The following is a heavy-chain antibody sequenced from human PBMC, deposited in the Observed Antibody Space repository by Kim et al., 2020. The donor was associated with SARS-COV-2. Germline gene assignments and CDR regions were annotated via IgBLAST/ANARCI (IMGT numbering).Heavy chain of an antibody. CDR3: ARGKYYYDGSGNPRFWYFDL. CDR2: VFDSGST. CDR1: GGSISYYY. D-gene: IGHD3-22*01. V-gene: IGHV4-59*01. J-gene: IGHJ2*01. Sequence: SETLSLTCTVSGGSISYYYWTWIRQPPGKGLEWIGYVFDSGSTNYNPSLRSRVTISLGTSKKQFSLQLTSVTAADTAAYYCARGKYYYDGSGNPRFWYFDLWGRGTLVTVSS.